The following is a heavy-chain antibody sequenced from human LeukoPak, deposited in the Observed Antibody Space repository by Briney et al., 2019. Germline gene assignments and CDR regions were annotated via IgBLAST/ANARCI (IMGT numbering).Heavy chain of an antibody. V-gene: IGHV3-72*01. CDR3: AVSLGATFRYFDY. CDR1: GFTFGDHY. Sequence: PGGSLRLSCAASGFTFGDHYMDWVRQAPEKGLEWIARARNKAQSHTTEYAASVKGRFTISRDDSKSSLYLQMSSLKAEDTAMYYCAVSLGATFRYFDYWGQGILVTVSS. CDR2: ARNKAQSHTT. D-gene: IGHD1-26*01. J-gene: IGHJ4*02.